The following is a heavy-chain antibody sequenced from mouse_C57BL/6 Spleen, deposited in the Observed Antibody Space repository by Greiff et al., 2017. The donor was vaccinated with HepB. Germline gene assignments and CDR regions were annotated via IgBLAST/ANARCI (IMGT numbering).Heavy chain of an antibody. Sequence: QVQLQQPGAELVKPGASVKMSCKASGYTFTSYWITWVKQRPGQGLEWIGDIYPGSGSTNYNEKFKSKATLTVDTSSSTAYMQLSSLTSEDSAVYYCAIIYYGNYDAMDYWGQGTSVTVSS. J-gene: IGHJ4*01. CDR3: AIIYYGNYDAMDY. V-gene: IGHV1-55*01. D-gene: IGHD2-1*01. CDR2: IYPGSGST. CDR1: GYTFTSYW.